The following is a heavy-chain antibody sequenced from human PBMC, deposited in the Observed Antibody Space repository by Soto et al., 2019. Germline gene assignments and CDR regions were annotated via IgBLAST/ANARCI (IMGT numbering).Heavy chain of an antibody. CDR1: GGSISSGDYY. Sequence: PSETLSLTCTVSGGSISSGDYYWSWIRQPPGKGLEWIGYIYYSGSTYYNPSLKSRVTISVDTSKNQFSLKLSSVTAADTAVYYCARGNLAVGISNWFDPWDQGTLVTVSS. V-gene: IGHV4-30-4*01. CDR2: IYYSGST. CDR3: ARGNLAVGISNWFDP. J-gene: IGHJ5*02. D-gene: IGHD6-19*01.